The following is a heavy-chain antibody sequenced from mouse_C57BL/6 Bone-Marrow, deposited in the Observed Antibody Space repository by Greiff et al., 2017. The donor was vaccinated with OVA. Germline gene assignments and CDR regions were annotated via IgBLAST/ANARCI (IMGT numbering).Heavy chain of an antibody. J-gene: IGHJ3*01. Sequence: VHVKQSGTVLARPGASVKMSCKTSGYTFTSYWMHWVKQRPGQGLEWIGAIYPGNSDTSYNQKFKGKAKLTAVTSASTAYMELSSLTNEDAAVYYCTVYYSNYWFADWGQGTLVTVSA. CDR3: TVYYSNYWFAD. CDR2: IYPGNSDT. V-gene: IGHV1-5*01. CDR1: GYTFTSYW. D-gene: IGHD2-5*01.